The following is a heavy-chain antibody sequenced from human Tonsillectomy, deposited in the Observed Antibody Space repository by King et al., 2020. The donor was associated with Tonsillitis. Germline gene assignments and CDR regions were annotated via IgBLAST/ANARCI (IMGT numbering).Heavy chain of an antibody. J-gene: IGHJ3*02. CDR3: ARGACSGGTCYQDDSFDI. V-gene: IGHV3-21*01. Sequence: VQLVESGGGLVKPGGSPRLSCAASGFTFSTYSMNWVRQAPGKGLEWVSSISTSSSYKSYADSVKGRFTISRDNAKNSLYLQMNSLRAEDTAVYYCARGACSGGTCYQDDSFDIWGQGTMVTVSS. CDR1: GFTFSTYS. D-gene: IGHD2-15*01. CDR2: ISTSSSYK.